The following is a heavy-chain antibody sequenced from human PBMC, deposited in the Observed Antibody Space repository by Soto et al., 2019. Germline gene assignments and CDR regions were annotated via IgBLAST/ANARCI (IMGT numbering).Heavy chain of an antibody. V-gene: IGHV3-30*18. CDR3: AKDEGVGGNLGLPNGNEY. D-gene: IGHD1-26*01. CDR1: GFTFSGHA. J-gene: IGHJ4*02. CDR2: ISFDGSRT. Sequence: GGSLRLSCAASGFTFSGHAMHWVRQAPGKGLDWVSIISFDGSRTYYADSVKGRFTISRDNSKNTLYLQMNSLRPEDTAIYYCAKDEGVGGNLGLPNGNEYWGLGVLVTVSS.